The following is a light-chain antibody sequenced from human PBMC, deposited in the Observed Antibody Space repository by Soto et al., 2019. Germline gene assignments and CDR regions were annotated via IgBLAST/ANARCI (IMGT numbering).Light chain of an antibody. CDR1: QSISNK. V-gene: IGKV3-15*01. J-gene: IGKJ4*01. CDR2: DAS. CDR3: QQYGNWPPLT. Sequence: EIVMTQSPATLSLSPGEGATLSCRASQSISNKLAWYQQKPGQAPRLLMYDASTRATDIPARFSGSGSWAEFTLTITSLQSEDFAVYYCQQYGNWPPLTFGGGTKVDIK.